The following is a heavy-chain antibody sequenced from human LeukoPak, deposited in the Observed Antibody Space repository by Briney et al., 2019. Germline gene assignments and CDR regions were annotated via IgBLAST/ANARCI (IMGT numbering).Heavy chain of an antibody. CDR3: TKAWAADH. Sequence: GGSLRLSCAASGLTLSNYGMNWVRQAPGKGLEWLSYMSSSGTIIYYADSVKGRFTISRDNAKNTLYLQMNSLRAEDTAVYYCTKAWAADHWGQGALVTVSS. V-gene: IGHV3-48*01. CDR2: MSSSGTII. J-gene: IGHJ4*02. CDR1: GLTLSNYG.